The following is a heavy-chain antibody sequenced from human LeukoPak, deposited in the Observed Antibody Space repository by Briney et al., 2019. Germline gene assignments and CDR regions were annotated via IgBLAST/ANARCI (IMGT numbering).Heavy chain of an antibody. D-gene: IGHD1-7*01. CDR3: ARGEDTGITGTLFDY. Sequence: SETLSLTCAVSGGSLSSGGYYWSWIRQPPGKGLEWIGYIYHSGSTYYNPSLKSRVTISVDRSKNQFSLKLSSVTAADTAVYYCARGEDTGITGTLFDYWGQGTLVTVSS. J-gene: IGHJ4*02. V-gene: IGHV4-30-2*01. CDR1: GGSLSSGGYY. CDR2: IYHSGST.